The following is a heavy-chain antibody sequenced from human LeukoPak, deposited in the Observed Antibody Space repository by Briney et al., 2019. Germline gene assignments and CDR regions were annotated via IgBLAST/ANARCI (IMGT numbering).Heavy chain of an antibody. J-gene: IGHJ5*02. V-gene: IGHV4-59*08. Sequence: SETLSLTCTVSGGSISSYYWSWIRQPPGKGLEWIGYIYYSGSTNYNPSLKSRVTISVDTSKNQFSLKLSSVTAADTAVYYCARLLGYCSSTSRGRGWFDPWGQGTLVTVSS. D-gene: IGHD2-2*01. CDR2: IYYSGST. CDR1: GGSISSYY. CDR3: ARLLGYCSSTSRGRGWFDP.